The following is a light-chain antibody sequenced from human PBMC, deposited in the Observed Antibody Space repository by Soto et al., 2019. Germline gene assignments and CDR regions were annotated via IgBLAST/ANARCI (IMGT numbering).Light chain of an antibody. J-gene: IGLJ2*01. Sequence: QSVLTQPPSVSGAPGQRVTISCTGSSSNIGAGYDVHWYQQLPGTAPKLLIYGNSNRPSGVPDRFSGSKSGTSASLAITGPPAEDEAAYYCQSYDSSLRGLVFGGGTKRTGL. CDR3: QSYDSSLRGLV. V-gene: IGLV1-40*01. CDR2: GNS. CDR1: SSNIGAGYD.